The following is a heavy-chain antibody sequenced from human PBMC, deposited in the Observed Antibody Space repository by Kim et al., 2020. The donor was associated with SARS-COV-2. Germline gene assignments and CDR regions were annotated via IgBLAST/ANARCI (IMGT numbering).Heavy chain of an antibody. CDR2: IKSDGSQK. D-gene: IGHD3-10*01. J-gene: IGHJ4*02. CDR3: ATVWWGDSN. Sequence: GGSLRLSCAASGFRINDYWMRWVRQAPGKGLEWVADIKSDGSQKYYVDSVKGRFTISRDNAKNSLYLQMNSLRLEDTAVYFCATVWWGDSNWGQGTLVTVSS. V-gene: IGHV3-7*03. CDR1: GFRINDYW.